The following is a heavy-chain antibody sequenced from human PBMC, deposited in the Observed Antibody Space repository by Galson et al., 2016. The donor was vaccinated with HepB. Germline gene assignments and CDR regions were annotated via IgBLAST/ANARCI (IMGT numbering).Heavy chain of an antibody. CDR2: ISSSGGTI. V-gene: IGHV3-48*03. CDR3: VREDNLGHPALADF. D-gene: IGHD2-15*01. Sequence: SLRLSCAASGFSFSTYEMNWVRQAPGKGLEWVSYISSSGGTIYYADSVKGRFTISRDNAKDSLYLQMNSLRVEDTAVYICVREDNLGHPALADFWGQGTLVTVSS. CDR1: GFSFSTYE. J-gene: IGHJ4*02.